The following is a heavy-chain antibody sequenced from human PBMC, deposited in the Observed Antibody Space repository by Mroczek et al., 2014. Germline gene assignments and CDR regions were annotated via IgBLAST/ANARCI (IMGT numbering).Heavy chain of an antibody. CDR3: ATALTIFGVVITIDY. D-gene: IGHD3-3*01. CDR2: INPNSGGT. CDR1: GYTFTGYY. J-gene: IGHJ4*02. V-gene: IGHV1-2*02. Sequence: QVQLVQSGAEVKKPGASVKVSCKASGYTFTGYYMHWVRQAPGQGLEWMGWINPNSGGTNYAQKFQGRVTMTRDTSISTAYMELSRLRSDDTAVYYCATALTIFGVVITIDYWGQGTLVTVSS.